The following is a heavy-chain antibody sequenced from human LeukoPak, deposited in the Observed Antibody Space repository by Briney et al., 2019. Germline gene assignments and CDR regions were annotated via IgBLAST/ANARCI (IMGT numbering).Heavy chain of an antibody. CDR2: INSDGSST. CDR1: GFTCSSYW. J-gene: IGHJ1*01. D-gene: IGHD2-21*02. CDR3: ARTGIYCGGDCYSEYFQH. Sequence: GGSLRLSCAASGFTCSSYWMHWVRQAPGKGLVWVSRINSDGSSTSYADSVKGRFTISRDNAKNTLYLQMNSLRAEDTAVYYCARTGIYCGGDCYSEYFQHWGQGTLVTVSS. V-gene: IGHV3-74*01.